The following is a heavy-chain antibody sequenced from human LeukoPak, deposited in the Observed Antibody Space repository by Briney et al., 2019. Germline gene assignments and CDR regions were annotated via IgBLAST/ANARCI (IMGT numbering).Heavy chain of an antibody. D-gene: IGHD6-13*01. J-gene: IGHJ4*02. CDR3: AKMGSSWYVPDY. CDR1: GFIFTNYA. Sequence: GGSLRLSCAASGFIFTNYAMHWVRQAPGKGLEWVAFIRYDGSNKYYADSVKGRFTISRDNSKNTLYLQMNSLRAKDTAVYYCAKMGSSWYVPDYWGQGTLVTVSS. CDR2: IRYDGSNK. V-gene: IGHV3-30*02.